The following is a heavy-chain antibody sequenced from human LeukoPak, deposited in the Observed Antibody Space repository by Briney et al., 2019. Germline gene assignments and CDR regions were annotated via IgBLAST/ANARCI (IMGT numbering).Heavy chain of an antibody. CDR3: AKDGIAADLWYFDY. D-gene: IGHD6-13*01. J-gene: IGHJ4*02. Sequence: GRSLRLSCAASGFTFSSYGMHWVRQAPGKGLEWVAVISYDGSNKYYADSVKGRFTISRDNSKNTLYLQMNSLRAEDTAVYYCAKDGIAADLWYFDYWGQGTLVTASS. CDR2: ISYDGSNK. CDR1: GFTFSSYG. V-gene: IGHV3-30*18.